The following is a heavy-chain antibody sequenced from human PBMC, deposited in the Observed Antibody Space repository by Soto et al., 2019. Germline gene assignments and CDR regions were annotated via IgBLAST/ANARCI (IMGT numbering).Heavy chain of an antibody. Sequence: GGSLRLSCAASGFTFSSYAMSWVRQAPGKGLEWVSAISGSGGSTYYADSVKGRSTISRDNSKNTLYLQMNSLRAEDTAVYYCAKDRPHFSGGSCYSGPEYFQHWGQGTLVTVSS. D-gene: IGHD2-15*01. CDR1: GFTFSSYA. V-gene: IGHV3-23*01. J-gene: IGHJ1*01. CDR3: AKDRPHFSGGSCYSGPEYFQH. CDR2: ISGSGGST.